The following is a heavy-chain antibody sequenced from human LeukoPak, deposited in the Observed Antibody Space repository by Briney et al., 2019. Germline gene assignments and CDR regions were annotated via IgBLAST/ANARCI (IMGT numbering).Heavy chain of an antibody. J-gene: IGHJ4*02. Sequence: GGSLRLSCVASGFSFNIYAMNWVRQAPGKGLEWILAISSSGGTAYYADSVKGRFTISRDNSKNTMYLQMSSLRAEDTAVYYCATSGTSSSSGPTTDYWGQGTLVTVSS. CDR2: ISSSGGTA. D-gene: IGHD6-6*01. V-gene: IGHV3-23*01. CDR3: ATSGTSSSSGPTTDY. CDR1: GFSFNIYA.